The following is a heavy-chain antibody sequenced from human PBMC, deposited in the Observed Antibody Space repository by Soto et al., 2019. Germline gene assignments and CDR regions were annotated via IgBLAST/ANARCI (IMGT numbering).Heavy chain of an antibody. D-gene: IGHD4-17*01. CDR1: GGSISSGGYY. CDR3: AIIDYGENIDY. Sequence: SETLSLTCTVSGGSISSGGYYWSWIRQHPGKGLEWIGYIYYSGSTYYNPSLKSRVTISVDTSKNQFSLKLSSVTAADTAVYYCAIIDYGENIDYWGQGTLVTVSS. J-gene: IGHJ4*02. V-gene: IGHV4-31*02. CDR2: IYYSGST.